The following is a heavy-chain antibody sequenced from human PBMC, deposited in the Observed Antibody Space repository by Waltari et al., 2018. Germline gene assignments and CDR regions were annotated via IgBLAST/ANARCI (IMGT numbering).Heavy chain of an antibody. CDR3: AKGLLLSGSGYYVYYYYGMDV. CDR1: GYTFTSYY. CDR2: INPSGGST. D-gene: IGHD3-22*01. Sequence: QVQLVQSGAEVKKPGASVKVSCKASGYTFTSYYMHWVRQAPGQGLEWMGIINPSGGSTYYADSVKGRFTISRDNSKNTLYLQMNSLRAEDTAVYYCAKGLLLSGSGYYVYYYYGMDVWGQGTTVTVSS. J-gene: IGHJ6*02. V-gene: IGHV1-46*04.